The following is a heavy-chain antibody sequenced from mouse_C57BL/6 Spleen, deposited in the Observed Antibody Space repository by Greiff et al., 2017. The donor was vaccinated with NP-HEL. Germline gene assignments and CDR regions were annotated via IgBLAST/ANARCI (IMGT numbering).Heavy chain of an antibody. CDR1: GYTFTSYW. Sequence: QVQLQQPGAELVKPGASVKLSCKASGYTFTSYWMHWVKQRPGQGLEWIGMIHPNSGSTNYNEKFKSKATLTVDKSSSTAYMQLSSLTSEDSAVYYGARCPRITTVVRWYFDVWGTGTTVTVSS. V-gene: IGHV1-64*01. D-gene: IGHD1-1*01. CDR3: ARCPRITTVVRWYFDV. J-gene: IGHJ1*03. CDR2: IHPNSGST.